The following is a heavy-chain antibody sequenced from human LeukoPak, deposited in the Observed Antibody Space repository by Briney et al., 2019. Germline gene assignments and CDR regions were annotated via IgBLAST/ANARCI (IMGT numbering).Heavy chain of an antibody. CDR1: GYTFTGYY. D-gene: IGHD2-2*01. Sequence: ASVKVSCKASGYTFTGYYMHWVRQAPGQGLEWMGWINPNGGGTNYAQKFQGRVTMTRDTSISTAYMELSRLRSDDTAVYYCARDPSGIVVSINWFDPWGQGTLVTVSS. J-gene: IGHJ5*02. CDR2: INPNGGGT. V-gene: IGHV1-2*02. CDR3: ARDPSGIVVSINWFDP.